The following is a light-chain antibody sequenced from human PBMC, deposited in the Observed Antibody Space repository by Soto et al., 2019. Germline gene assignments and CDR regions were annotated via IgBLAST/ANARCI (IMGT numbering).Light chain of an antibody. V-gene: IGKV1-39*01. CDR1: QSISNF. CDR3: QQSHSTPPT. Sequence: IQMTQSPSSLSASVGDRVTITCRASQSISNFLNWYQQRQGQVPKLLIYAASTLHTGVPSRFSGSGSGTDFTLTITSLQPEDFTTYYCQQSHSTPPTFGQGTQVDSK. J-gene: IGKJ1*01. CDR2: AAS.